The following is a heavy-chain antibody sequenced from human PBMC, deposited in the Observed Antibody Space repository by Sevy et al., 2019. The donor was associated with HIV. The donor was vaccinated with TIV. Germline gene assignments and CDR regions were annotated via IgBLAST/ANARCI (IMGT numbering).Heavy chain of an antibody. CDR3: ARVRRSGSYRPSDAFDI. CDR1: GFTFSSYA. J-gene: IGHJ3*02. CDR2: ISYDGSNK. Sequence: GGSLRLSCAASGFTFSSYAMHWVRQAPGKGLEWVAVISYDGSNKYYADSVKGRFTISRDNSKNTLYLQMNSLRAEDTAVYYCARVRRSGSYRPSDAFDIWGQGTMVTVSS. D-gene: IGHD1-26*01. V-gene: IGHV3-30-3*01.